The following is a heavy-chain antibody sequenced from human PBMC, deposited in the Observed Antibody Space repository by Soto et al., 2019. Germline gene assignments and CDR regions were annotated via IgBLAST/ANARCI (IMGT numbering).Heavy chain of an antibody. CDR3: ARWGTHDYGDYGPHNWFDP. D-gene: IGHD4-17*01. J-gene: IGHJ5*02. CDR2: IYYSGST. Sequence: PSETLSLTCTVSGGSISSSSYYWGWIRQPPGKGLEWIGSIYYSGSTYYNPSLKSRVTISVDTSKNRFSLKLSSVTAADTAVYYCARWGTHDYGDYGPHNWFDPWGQGTLVTVSS. V-gene: IGHV4-39*01. CDR1: GGSISSSSYY.